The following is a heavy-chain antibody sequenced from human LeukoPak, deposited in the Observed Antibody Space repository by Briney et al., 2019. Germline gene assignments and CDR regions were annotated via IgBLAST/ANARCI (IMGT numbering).Heavy chain of an antibody. CDR3: ARAYFETSGYYTHFDS. Sequence: PSETLSLTCSVSGGSVTSSDSYWSWIRQPPGKGLAWIVSIYYGGSTNYNPSLKSRVTISVDTSKNQFSLRLSSVTAADTAVYYCARAYFETSGYYTHFDSWGQGTLDTVSS. J-gene: IGHJ4*02. CDR2: IYYGGST. V-gene: IGHV4-61*08. CDR1: GGSVTSSDSY. D-gene: IGHD3-22*01.